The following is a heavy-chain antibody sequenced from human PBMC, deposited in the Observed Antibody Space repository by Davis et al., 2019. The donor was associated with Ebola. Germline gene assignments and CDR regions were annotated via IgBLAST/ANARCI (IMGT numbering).Heavy chain of an antibody. V-gene: IGHV6-1*01. D-gene: IGHD5-12*01. CDR2: TYYTSKWYN. J-gene: IGHJ4*02. Sequence: HSQTLSLICAISGDSVSSNSGAWNWIRQSPSRGLEWLGRTYYTSKWYNDYAVSMESRIIVNPDTSKNQFSLQLTSVTPEDTAVYYCARGWLRTGFDYWGQGTLVIVSS. CDR1: GDSVSSNSGA. CDR3: ARGWLRTGFDY.